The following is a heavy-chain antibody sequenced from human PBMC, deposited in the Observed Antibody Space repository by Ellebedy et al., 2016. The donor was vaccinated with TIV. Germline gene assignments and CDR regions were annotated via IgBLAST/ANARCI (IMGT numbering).Heavy chain of an antibody. Sequence: PGGSLRLSCAASGFTFSSYAMSWVRQAPGKGLEWVSAISGSGGSTYYADSVKGRFTISRDNSKNTLYLQMNSLRAEDTAVYYCARKFQRHYYDSSGFHAFDIWGQGTMVTVSS. CDR1: GFTFSSYA. V-gene: IGHV3-23*01. CDR2: ISGSGGST. D-gene: IGHD3-22*01. J-gene: IGHJ3*02. CDR3: ARKFQRHYYDSSGFHAFDI.